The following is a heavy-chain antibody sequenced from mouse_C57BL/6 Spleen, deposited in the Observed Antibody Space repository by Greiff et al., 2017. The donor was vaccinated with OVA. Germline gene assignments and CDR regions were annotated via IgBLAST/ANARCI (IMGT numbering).Heavy chain of an antibody. CDR1: GYTFTDYY. Sequence: EVQLQQSGPELVKPGASVKISCKASGYTFTDYYMNWVKQSHGKSLEWIGDINPNNGGTSYNQKFKGKATLTVDKSSSTAYMELRSLTSEDSAVYYCATNWDIDYWGQGTTLTVSS. CDR2: INPNNGGT. V-gene: IGHV1-26*01. J-gene: IGHJ2*01. D-gene: IGHD4-1*01. CDR3: ATNWDIDY.